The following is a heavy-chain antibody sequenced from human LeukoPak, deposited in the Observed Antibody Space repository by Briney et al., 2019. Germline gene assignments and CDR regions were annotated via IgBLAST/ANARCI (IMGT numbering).Heavy chain of an antibody. CDR2: INWSGGST. V-gene: IGHV3-20*04. CDR3: AKVMKGSERLTMVRGVIIKTAGLYYMDV. D-gene: IGHD3-10*01. J-gene: IGHJ6*03. CDR1: GFTFDDYG. Sequence: GGSLRLSCAASGFTFDDYGMSWVRQAPGKGLEWVSGINWSGGSTGYADSVKGRFTISRDNAKNSLYLQMNSLRAEDTALYYCAKVMKGSERLTMVRGVIIKTAGLYYMDVWGKGTTVTVSS.